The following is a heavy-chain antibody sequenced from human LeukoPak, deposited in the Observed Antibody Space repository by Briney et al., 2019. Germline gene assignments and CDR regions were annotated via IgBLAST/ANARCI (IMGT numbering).Heavy chain of an antibody. CDR2: IYHSGST. Sequence: PSETLSLTCTVSGYSISSGYYWGWIRQPPGKGLEWIGSIYHSGSTYYNPSLKSRVTISVDTSKNQFSLKLSSVTAADTAVYYCARSSINYYYYMDVWGKGTTVTVSS. D-gene: IGHD2/OR15-2a*01. J-gene: IGHJ6*03. CDR1: GYSISSGYY. V-gene: IGHV4-38-2*02. CDR3: ARSSINYYYYMDV.